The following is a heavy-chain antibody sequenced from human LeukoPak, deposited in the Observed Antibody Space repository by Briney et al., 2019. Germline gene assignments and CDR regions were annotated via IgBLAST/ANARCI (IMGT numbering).Heavy chain of an antibody. J-gene: IGHJ3*02. CDR3: AREGGSYYGAFDI. CDR1: GGSFSGYY. D-gene: IGHD1-26*01. Sequence: SETLSLTCAVYGGSFSGYYWSWIRQPPGKGLEWIGEINHSGSTYYNPSLKSRVTISVDRSKNQFSLKLSSVTAADTAVYYCAREGGSYYGAFDIWGQGTMVTVSS. CDR2: INHSGST. V-gene: IGHV4-34*01.